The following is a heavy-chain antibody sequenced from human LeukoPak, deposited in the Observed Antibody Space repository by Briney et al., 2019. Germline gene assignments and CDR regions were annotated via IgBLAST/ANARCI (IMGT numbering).Heavy chain of an antibody. V-gene: IGHV1-18*01. CDR1: GYTFTSYG. CDR3: VRGYHVIYDFWSGQARAHYCDY. CDR2: ISAYNGNT. J-gene: IGHJ4*02. D-gene: IGHD3-3*01. Sequence: GASVKVSCKASGYTFTSYGISWVRQAPGQGLEWMGWISAYNGNTNYAQKLQGRVTMTTDTSTSTAYMELRSLRSDDTAVYYCVRGYHVIYDFWSGQARAHYCDYWGQETLVPVSS.